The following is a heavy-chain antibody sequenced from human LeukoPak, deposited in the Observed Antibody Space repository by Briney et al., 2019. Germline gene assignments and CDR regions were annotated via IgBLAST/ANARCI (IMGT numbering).Heavy chain of an antibody. Sequence: SETLSLTCTVPGYSISSGYYWGWIRQPPGKGLEWIGSIYHSGSTYYNPSLKSRVIISVDTSKNQFSLKLSSVTAADTAVYYCAREGYYDSSGPSAFDYWGQGTLVTVSS. CDR2: IYHSGST. V-gene: IGHV4-38-2*02. CDR3: AREGYYDSSGPSAFDY. CDR1: GYSISSGYY. D-gene: IGHD3-22*01. J-gene: IGHJ4*02.